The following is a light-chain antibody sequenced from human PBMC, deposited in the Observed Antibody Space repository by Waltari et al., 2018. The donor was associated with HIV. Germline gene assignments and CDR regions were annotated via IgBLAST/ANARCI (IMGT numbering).Light chain of an antibody. Sequence: EIVLTQSPGSLSLSPGARATLYCRASQTVRRSYLAWYQQKRCQAPRLLIYGASSRATGIPDRFSGSVSGTDLTLVISRLEPEDSAVYFCQQYGSSPPYTFGQGTKLEIK. CDR3: QQYGSSPPYT. CDR1: QTVRRSY. V-gene: IGKV3-20*01. CDR2: GAS. J-gene: IGKJ2*01.